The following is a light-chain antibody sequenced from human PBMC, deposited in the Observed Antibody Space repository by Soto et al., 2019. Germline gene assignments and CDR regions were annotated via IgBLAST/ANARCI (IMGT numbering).Light chain of an antibody. CDR1: SSDIGAYDS. V-gene: IGLV2-23*01. J-gene: IGLJ3*02. Sequence: QSALTQPASVSGSPGQSITISCTGSSSDIGAYDSVSWYQQHPGKAPRLVIFEGSKRPSGVSNRFSGSKSGNTASLTISGLQAEDEGDYYCCSYAGRSTWVFGGGTQLTVL. CDR2: EGS. CDR3: CSYAGRSTWV.